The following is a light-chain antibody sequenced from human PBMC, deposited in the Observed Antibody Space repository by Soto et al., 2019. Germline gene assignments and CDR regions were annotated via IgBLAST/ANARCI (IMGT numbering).Light chain of an antibody. CDR2: DAS. V-gene: IGKV3-11*01. Sequence: EILLIQSPVTLSLSPGERATLSCGASQSVRTFLAWYQQKPGQAPRLLVYDASNRATDIPARFSGSGSGKEFTLTISSIQPEYFAVYYCQQRSDAITFGHGTRLEIK. CDR1: QSVRTF. J-gene: IGKJ5*01. CDR3: QQRSDAIT.